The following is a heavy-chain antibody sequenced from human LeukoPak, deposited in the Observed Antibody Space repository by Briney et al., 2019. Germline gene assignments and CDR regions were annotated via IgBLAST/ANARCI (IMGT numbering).Heavy chain of an antibody. CDR1: GFTFSSYA. D-gene: IGHD6-13*01. Sequence: GGSLRLSCAASGFTFSSYAMHWVRQAPGKGLEWVAVISYDGSDKYYADSVKGRFTISRDNSKNTLYLQMNSLRAEDTAVYYCARVPVGIAAAGTGHYYYGMDVWGQGTTVTVSS. V-gene: IGHV3-30-3*01. CDR2: ISYDGSDK. CDR3: ARVPVGIAAAGTGHYYYGMDV. J-gene: IGHJ6*02.